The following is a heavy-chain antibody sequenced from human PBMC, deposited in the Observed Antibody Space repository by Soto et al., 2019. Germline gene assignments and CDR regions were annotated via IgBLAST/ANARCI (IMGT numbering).Heavy chain of an antibody. D-gene: IGHD1-1*01. J-gene: IGHJ6*02. CDR3: ARRLSGPKEEYNAYYFYGMDV. CDR2: IDPNDYYS. Sequence: PVEPLKISSHASGYRFSNYWITWVSQIPGEGLEWMGTIDPNDYYSNNSPSFQGHVTISADTSINTAYLHWSSLKASDTAIYYCARRLSGPKEEYNAYYFYGMDVWGQGTTVTVSS. V-gene: IGHV5-10-1*01. CDR1: GYRFSNYW.